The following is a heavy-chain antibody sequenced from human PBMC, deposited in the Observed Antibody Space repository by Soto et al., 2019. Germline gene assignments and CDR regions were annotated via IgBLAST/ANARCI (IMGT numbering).Heavy chain of an antibody. CDR3: ARRWGGVFDI. Sequence: ASVNVSCKASGYTYTSYGISWVRQAPGQGLEWMGWISGYNGNKKYAQKLQGRVTMTTDTSTSTAYMELRSLRSDDTAVYYCARRWGGVFDIWGQGTMVTVSS. V-gene: IGHV1-18*01. CDR1: GYTYTSYG. J-gene: IGHJ3*02. CDR2: ISGYNGNK. D-gene: IGHD1-26*01.